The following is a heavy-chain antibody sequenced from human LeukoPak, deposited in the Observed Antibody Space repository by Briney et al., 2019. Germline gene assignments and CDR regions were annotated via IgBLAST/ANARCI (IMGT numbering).Heavy chain of an antibody. CDR1: GGTFSSYA. CDR3: ARDLYYYDSSGYYYRFDY. CDR2: ISAYNGNT. Sequence: ASVKVSCKASGGTFSSYAISWVRQAPGQGLEWMGWISAYNGNTNYAQKLQGRVTMTTDTSTSTAYMELRSLRSDDTAVYYCARDLYYYDSSGYYYRFDYWGQGTLVTVSS. D-gene: IGHD3-22*01. V-gene: IGHV1-18*01. J-gene: IGHJ4*02.